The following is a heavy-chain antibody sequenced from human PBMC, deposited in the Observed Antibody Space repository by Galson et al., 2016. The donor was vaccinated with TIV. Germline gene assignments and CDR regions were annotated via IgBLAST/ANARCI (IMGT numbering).Heavy chain of an antibody. CDR3: ARDFMERLTGYTPLAAFDF. CDR2: VDHSGST. Sequence: ESLSLTCSVSAGSISSAGSISSLYWTWIRQPPGKGLEWIGSVDHSGSTNYNPSLKSRVIISVDTSKNQFSLNLTSVTAADTGVYFCARDFMERLTGYTPLAAFDFWGQGTMVTVSS. CDR1: AGSISSAGSISSLY. D-gene: IGHD3-9*01. V-gene: IGHV4-61*01. J-gene: IGHJ3*01.